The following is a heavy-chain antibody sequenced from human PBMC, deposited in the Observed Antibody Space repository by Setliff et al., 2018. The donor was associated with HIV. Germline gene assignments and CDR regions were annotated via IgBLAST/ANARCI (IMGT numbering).Heavy chain of an antibody. D-gene: IGHD2-2*01. V-gene: IGHV1-69*10. CDR1: GGTFSSYA. J-gene: IGHJ4*02. CDR3: AARASCSSTSCYPYYFDY. Sequence: SVKVSCKASGGTFSSYAISWVRQAPGQGLEWMGGIIPILGIANYAQKFQGRVTITTDESTNTVFMDLSSLRSEDTAVYYCAARASCSSTSCYPYYFDYWGQGTLVTVSS. CDR2: IIPILGIA.